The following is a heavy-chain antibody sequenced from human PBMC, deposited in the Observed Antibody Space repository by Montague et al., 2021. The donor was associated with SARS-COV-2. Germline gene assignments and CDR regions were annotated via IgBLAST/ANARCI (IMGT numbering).Heavy chain of an antibody. Sequence: SETLSLTCTVSGDSISSHFWSWIRQPPGRGLEWIGSIYYGGTADYNPSLKSRVTISVDTSNNQFSLKLTSLTAADTAVYSCASSPLRTSGANWYDKYFQHWGQGTRVTVSS. J-gene: IGHJ1*01. D-gene: IGHD1-1*01. CDR1: GDSISSHF. CDR2: IYYGGTA. CDR3: ASSPLRTSGANWYDKYFQH. V-gene: IGHV4-59*11.